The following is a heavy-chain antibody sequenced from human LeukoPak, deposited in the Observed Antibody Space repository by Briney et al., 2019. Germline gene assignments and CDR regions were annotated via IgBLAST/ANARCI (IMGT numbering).Heavy chain of an antibody. D-gene: IGHD3-22*01. V-gene: IGHV3-15*07. Sequence: GGSLRLSCEASGFTFSNAWTNWVRQAPGKGLEWVGRIKSKTDGGTTDYAAPVKGRLTISRDDSKNTLYLQMNILKTEDTAVYYCSTTYYYDSREGYWGQGTLVTDSS. CDR2: IKSKTDGGTT. J-gene: IGHJ4*02. CDR1: GFTFSNAW. CDR3: STTYYYDSREGY.